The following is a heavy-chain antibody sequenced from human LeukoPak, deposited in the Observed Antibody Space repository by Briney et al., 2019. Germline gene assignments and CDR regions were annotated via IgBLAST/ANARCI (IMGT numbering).Heavy chain of an antibody. J-gene: IGHJ4*02. Sequence: GASVKVSCKVSGYTLTELSMHWVRQAPGKGLEWMGGFDPEDGETIYAQKFQGRVTMTEDTSTDTAYMELSSLRSEDTAVYYCATDLVVPAATALQSWGQGTLVTVSS. CDR3: ATDLVVPAATALQS. CDR2: FDPEDGET. D-gene: IGHD2-2*01. V-gene: IGHV1-24*01. CDR1: GYTLTELS.